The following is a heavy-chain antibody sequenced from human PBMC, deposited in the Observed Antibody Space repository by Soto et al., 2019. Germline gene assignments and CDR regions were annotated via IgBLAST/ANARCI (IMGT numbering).Heavy chain of an antibody. J-gene: IGHJ4*02. CDR2: IYHNGST. Sequence: MLRETLSLTCVVSGYSIRSGYFWGWIRQPPGEGLEWIASIYHNGSTYYNPSLKSRVTISVDTSRNQLSLKLRSVTAADTTVYYCARPRITASGHYFDYWGQGTVVTVSS. CDR3: ARPRITASGHYFDY. CDR1: GYSIRSGYF. D-gene: IGHD6-13*01. V-gene: IGHV4-38-2*01.